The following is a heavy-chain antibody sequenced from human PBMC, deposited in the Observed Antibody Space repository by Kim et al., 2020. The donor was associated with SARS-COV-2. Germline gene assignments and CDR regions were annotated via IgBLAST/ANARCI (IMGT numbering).Heavy chain of an antibody. J-gene: IGHJ6*02. D-gene: IGHD2-15*01. CDR1: GGTFSSYA. Sequence: SVKVSCKASGGTFSSYAISWVRQAPGQGLEWMGRIIPILGIANYAQKFQGRVTITADKSTSTAYMELSSLRSEDTAVYYCVREATGVLKVGYCSGGSCYSGYSYGMDVWGQGTTVTVSS. CDR3: VREATGVLKVGYCSGGSCYSGYSYGMDV. CDR2: IIPILGIA. V-gene: IGHV1-69*04.